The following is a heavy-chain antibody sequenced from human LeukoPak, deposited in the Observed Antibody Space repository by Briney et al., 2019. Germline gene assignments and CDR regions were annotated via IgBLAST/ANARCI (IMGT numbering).Heavy chain of an antibody. V-gene: IGHV3-23*01. CDR1: GFTFSSYA. J-gene: IGHJ6*02. D-gene: IGHD3-9*01. CDR2: ISGSGGST. CDR3: AKEGILTGYDPTGGYYYGMDV. Sequence: GGSLRLSCAASGFTFSSYAMSWVRQAPGKGLEWVSAISGSGGSTYYADSVEGRFTISRDNSKKTQYLQMNSLGAEDTAVYYCAKEGILTGYDPTGGYYYGMDVWGQGTTVTVSS.